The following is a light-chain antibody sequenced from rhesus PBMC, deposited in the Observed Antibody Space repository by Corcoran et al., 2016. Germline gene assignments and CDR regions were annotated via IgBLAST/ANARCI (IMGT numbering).Light chain of an antibody. CDR1: LGISTW. CDR3: QPHDDSPRT. CDR2: RAS. Sequence: DIQMTQSPSSLSASVGDRVTISRRASLGISTWLAWYQQKPGKAPKVLIYRASNLETGVPSRFCGSGSGTVFTLTISGLQPEDIATSYYQPHDDSPRTFSRGTKVE. J-gene: IGKJ1*01. V-gene: IGKV1-69*01.